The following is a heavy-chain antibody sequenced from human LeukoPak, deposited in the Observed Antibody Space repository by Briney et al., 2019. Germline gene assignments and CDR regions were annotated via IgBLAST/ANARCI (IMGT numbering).Heavy chain of an antibody. V-gene: IGHV1-24*01. CDR1: GYTLTELS. Sequence: ASVKVSCTVSGYTLTELSMHWVRQAPGKGLEWVGGFDPEGGETIYAQKFQGRVTMTEDTSTDTAYMELSSLRSEDTAVYYCATPIGVVGGRNFDYWGQGTLVTVSS. J-gene: IGHJ4*02. CDR3: ATPIGVVGGRNFDY. CDR2: FDPEGGET. D-gene: IGHD1-26*01.